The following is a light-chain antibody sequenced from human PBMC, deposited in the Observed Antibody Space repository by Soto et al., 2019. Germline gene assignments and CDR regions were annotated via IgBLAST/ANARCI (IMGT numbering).Light chain of an antibody. V-gene: IGKV1-12*01. CDR1: QDISSW. J-gene: IGKJ3*01. CDR2: AAS. CDR3: HQANSFPFT. Sequence: DIQMTQSPSSVSASVGDRVTITCRASQDISSWLAWYQQKPGKVPKLLIYAASTLRGGVPSRFGGSGSGTDFTLTITSLQPEDFATYYCHQANSFPFTFGPGTKVDI.